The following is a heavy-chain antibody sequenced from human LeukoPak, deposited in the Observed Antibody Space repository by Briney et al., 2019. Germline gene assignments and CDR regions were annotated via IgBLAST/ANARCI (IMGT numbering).Heavy chain of an antibody. CDR2: VNSDGSGT. CDR3: VRSAYGGEQADY. D-gene: IGHD4-23*01. CDR1: GFTFNIYW. J-gene: IGHJ4*02. V-gene: IGHV3-74*01. Sequence: GGSLRLSCAASGFTFNIYWMHWVRQAPGKGLVWVTRVNSDGSGTRYADSVKGRFTISRDNAKNTLYLQMHSLRAEDTAVYYCVRSAYGGEQADYWGQGTLITVSS.